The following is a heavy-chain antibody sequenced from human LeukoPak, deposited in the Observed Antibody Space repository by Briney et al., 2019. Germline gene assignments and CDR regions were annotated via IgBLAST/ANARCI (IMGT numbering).Heavy chain of an antibody. D-gene: IGHD2-2*01. Sequence: GGSLRLSCAASGFTFSSYAMSWVRQAPGKGLEWVSAISGSGGSTYYADSVKGRFTISRDNSKNTLYLQMNSRRAEDTAVYYCAKATRSLPAAIDYWGQGTLVTVSS. J-gene: IGHJ4*02. CDR3: AKATRSLPAAIDY. CDR2: ISGSGGST. V-gene: IGHV3-23*01. CDR1: GFTFSSYA.